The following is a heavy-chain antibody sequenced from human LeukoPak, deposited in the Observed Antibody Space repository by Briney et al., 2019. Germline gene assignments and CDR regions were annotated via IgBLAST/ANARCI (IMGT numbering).Heavy chain of an antibody. V-gene: IGHV4-4*07. J-gene: IGHJ5*02. Sequence: SETLSLTCSVSGGSISSHYWTWMRQSAGKGLEWIGRMYVSGTIYSAGSTNYNPSFKSRVTMSEDMSKNQLSLKLRSVTAADTATYYCARTHPDCSSTSCFGWFDPWGQGTLVTVSS. D-gene: IGHD2-2*01. CDR3: ARTHPDCSSTSCFGWFDP. CDR1: GGSISSHY. CDR2: MYVSGTIYSAGST.